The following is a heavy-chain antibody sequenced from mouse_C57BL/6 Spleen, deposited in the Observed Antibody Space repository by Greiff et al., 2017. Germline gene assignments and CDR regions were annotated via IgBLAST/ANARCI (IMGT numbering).Heavy chain of an antibody. D-gene: IGHD1-1*01. V-gene: IGHV1-64*01. CDR1: GYTFTSYW. CDR3: ARFPYGRDYYAMDD. Sequence: QVQLKQPGAELVKPGASVKLSCKASGYTFTSYWMHWVKQRPGQGLEWIGMIHPNSGSTNYNEKFKSKATLTVDKSSSTAYMQLSSLTSEDSAVYYCARFPYGRDYYAMDDWGQGTSVTVSS. J-gene: IGHJ4*01. CDR2: IHPNSGST.